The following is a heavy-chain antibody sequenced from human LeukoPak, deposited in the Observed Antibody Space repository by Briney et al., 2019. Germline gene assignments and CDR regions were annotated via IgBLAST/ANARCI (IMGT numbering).Heavy chain of an antibody. V-gene: IGHV4-39*01. CDR2: IYYSGST. CDR3: ARHAGSSTSSVLFDY. Sequence: PSETLSLTCTVSGGSISSSSYYWGWLRQPPGKGLEWIGSIYYSGSTYYNPSLKSRVTISVDTSKNQFSLKLSSVTAADTAVYYCARHAGSSTSSVLFDYWGQGTLVTVSS. D-gene: IGHD2-2*01. J-gene: IGHJ4*02. CDR1: GGSISSSSYY.